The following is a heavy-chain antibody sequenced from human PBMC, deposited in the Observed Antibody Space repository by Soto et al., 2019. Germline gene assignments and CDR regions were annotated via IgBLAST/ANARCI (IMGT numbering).Heavy chain of an antibody. CDR2: ISNDGNIK. V-gene: IGHV3-33*01. CDR1: GFNFGNFG. J-gene: IGHJ4*02. D-gene: IGHD5-12*01. CDR3: ARGLRGVLDY. Sequence: LRLSCVASGFNFGNFGMHWVRQAPGKGLEWLTVISNDGNIKQDSVRGRFAIARDNSKNTLYLHLTSLRAEDTAIYYCARGLRGVLDYWGQGTLVTVSS.